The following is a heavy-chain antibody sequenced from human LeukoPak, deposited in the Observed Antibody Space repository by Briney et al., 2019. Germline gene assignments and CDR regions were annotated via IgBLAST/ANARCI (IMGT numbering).Heavy chain of an antibody. J-gene: IGHJ4*02. CDR3: ARGSRSGYYALDY. D-gene: IGHD3-22*01. CDR2: MNPNSGNT. Sequence: GSVEVSCHACGYTCSIFDINWVRQATGQGGEGMGWMNPNSGNTGYAQKFQGRVTMTRNTSISTAYMELSSLRSEDTAVYYCARGSRSGYYALDYWGQGTLVTVSS. V-gene: IGHV1-8*01. CDR1: GYTCSIFD.